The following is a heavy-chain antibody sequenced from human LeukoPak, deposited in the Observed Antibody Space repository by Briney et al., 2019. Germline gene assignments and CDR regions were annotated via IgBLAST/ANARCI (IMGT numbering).Heavy chain of an antibody. CDR1: GHIFTSYY. D-gene: IGHD1-14*01. V-gene: IGHV1-46*01. CDR3: ARSSGRSPNRDYMDV. CDR2: INPSGGST. Sequence: AASVTVSCKASGHIFTSYYMHWVRHAPGQVIEWMGLINPSGGSTIYAQKFQGRVTMTRDTFTSTVYMELSSLRSEDTAVYYCARSSGRSPNRDYMDVWGKGTTVTISS. J-gene: IGHJ6*03.